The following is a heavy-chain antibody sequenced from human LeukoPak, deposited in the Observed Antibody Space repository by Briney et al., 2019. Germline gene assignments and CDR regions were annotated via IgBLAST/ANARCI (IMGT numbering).Heavy chain of an antibody. V-gene: IGHV3-64*01. CDR3: ARGDNWNYVSNAFDI. J-gene: IGHJ3*02. CDR1: GFTFSSYA. Sequence: GGSLRLSCAASGFTFSSYAMHWVRQAPGKGLEYVSAISSNGGNTYYANSVKGRFTISRDNSKNTQYLQMGSLRAEDMAVYYCARGDNWNYVSNAFDIWGQGTMVTVSS. D-gene: IGHD1-7*01. CDR2: ISSNGGNT.